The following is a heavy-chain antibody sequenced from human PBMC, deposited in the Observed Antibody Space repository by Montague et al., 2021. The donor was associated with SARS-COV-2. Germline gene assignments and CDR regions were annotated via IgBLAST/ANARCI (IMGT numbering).Heavy chain of an antibody. V-gene: IGHV3-30-3*01. CDR3: ARNWAFDY. J-gene: IGHJ4*02. CDR2: ISDDGDTT. D-gene: IGHD7-27*01. Sequence: PLRLSCAASGFTFSRYAMHWVRQAPGKGLEWVSFISDDGDTTYYVDSVKGRFTISRDNSYSSLYLEMNSLRPGDTGVYYCARNWAFDYWGQGTLVTVSS. CDR1: GFTFSRYA.